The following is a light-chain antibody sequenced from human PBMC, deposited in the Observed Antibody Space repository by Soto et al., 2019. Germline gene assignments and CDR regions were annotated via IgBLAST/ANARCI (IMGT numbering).Light chain of an antibody. CDR3: QQYGSSPLT. J-gene: IGKJ4*01. CDR1: QSVSSS. Sequence: ELVLKQSPGSLSLSPGESAALSCRASQSVSSSLAWYQQKPGQAPRLLIYGASTRATGIPDRFSGSGSGTDFTLTISRLEPEDFAVYYCQQYGSSPLTFGGGTKVDI. CDR2: GAS. V-gene: IGKV3-20*01.